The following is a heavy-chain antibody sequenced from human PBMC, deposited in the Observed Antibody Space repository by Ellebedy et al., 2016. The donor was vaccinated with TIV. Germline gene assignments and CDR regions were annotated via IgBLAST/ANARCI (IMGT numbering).Heavy chain of an antibody. V-gene: IGHV3-7*01. CDR2: IKQDGNEK. D-gene: IGHD3-10*01. Sequence: GESLKISXAASGFTFSNFWMSWVRQASGKGLEYVASIKQDGNEKYYVDSVKGRFTISRDNAKNSLYLQMNSLRAEDTAVYYCAHATVRAWGQGTLVTVSS. CDR1: GFTFSNFW. CDR3: AHATVRA. J-gene: IGHJ5*02.